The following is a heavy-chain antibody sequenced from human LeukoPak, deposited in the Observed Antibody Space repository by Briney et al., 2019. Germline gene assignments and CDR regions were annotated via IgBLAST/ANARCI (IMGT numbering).Heavy chain of an antibody. J-gene: IGHJ5*02. CDR3: AGGLGRMATMDWFHP. V-gene: IGHV1-8*01. D-gene: IGHD5-24*01. CDR2: MNPNSGNT. Sequence: ASVNVSCKASGYTFTSYDINWVRQATGQGLEWMGWMNPNSGNTGYAQKFQGRVTMTRNTSISTAYMELSSLRSEDTAVDYCAGGLGRMATMDWFHPWGQGTLVTVSS. CDR1: GYTFTSYD.